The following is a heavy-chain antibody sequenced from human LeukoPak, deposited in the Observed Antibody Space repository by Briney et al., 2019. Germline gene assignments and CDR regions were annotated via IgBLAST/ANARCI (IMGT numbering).Heavy chain of an antibody. CDR2: ISGSSKII. CDR3: ARDYSSSGICFGYYYGMDV. V-gene: IGHV3-48*02. CDR1: GFTFSSYS. D-gene: IGHD2-2*01. J-gene: IGHJ6*02. Sequence: GGSLRLSCAASGFTFSSYSMNWVRQAPGKGLEWISYISGSSKIIHWAESLKGRFTISRDNAKNSLYLQMNSLRDEDTAVYYCARDYSSSGICFGYYYGMDVSGQGTTATVSS.